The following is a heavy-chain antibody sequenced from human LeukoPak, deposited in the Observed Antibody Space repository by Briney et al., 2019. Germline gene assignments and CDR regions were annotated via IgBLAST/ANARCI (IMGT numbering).Heavy chain of an antibody. CDR1: GLTFSSYW. J-gene: IGHJ4*02. V-gene: IGHV3-7*01. CDR3: AREIPGGAVTLDY. Sequence: GGSLRLPCAASGLTFSSYWMSWVRQAPGKGLEWVANIKEDGSEKSYVDSVKGRFTISRDNAKNSLYLQMDSLRAEGTAVYYCAREIPGGAVTLDYWGQGTLVTVSS. CDR2: IKEDGSEK. D-gene: IGHD1-26*01.